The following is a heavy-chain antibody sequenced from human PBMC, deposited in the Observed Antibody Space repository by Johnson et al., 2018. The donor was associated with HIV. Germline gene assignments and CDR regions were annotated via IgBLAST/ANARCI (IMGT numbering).Heavy chain of an antibody. CDR1: GFTFDEYG. CDR2: INWNGVST. Sequence: VQLVESGGGVVRPGGSLRLSCAASGFTFDEYGMSWVRQTPGKGLAWVSGINWNGVSTSPVDSVKGRFTISRDNAKNSLYLQMNILRADDTALYYCARDLTVADIGHYAFDIWGQGTLVTVSS. CDR3: ARDLTVADIGHYAFDI. V-gene: IGHV3-20*04. D-gene: IGHD6-19*01. J-gene: IGHJ3*02.